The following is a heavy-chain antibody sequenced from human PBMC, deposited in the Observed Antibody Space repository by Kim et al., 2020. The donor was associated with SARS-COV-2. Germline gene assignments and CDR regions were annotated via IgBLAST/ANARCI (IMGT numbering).Heavy chain of an antibody. D-gene: IGHD6-19*01. V-gene: IGHV3-74*01. CDR3: VREVAGLSRAFDI. J-gene: IGHJ3*02. Sequence: YADCVKGRFTISSDNAKHTLYLQIDSLRAEDTAVYYCVREVAGLSRAFDIWGQGTKVTVSS.